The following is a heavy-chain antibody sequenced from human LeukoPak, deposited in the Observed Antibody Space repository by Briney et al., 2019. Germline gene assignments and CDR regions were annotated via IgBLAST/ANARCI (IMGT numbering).Heavy chain of an antibody. CDR2: IYYSGST. D-gene: IGHD6-13*01. V-gene: IGHV4-59*01. J-gene: IGHJ4*02. CDR3: ASGRTAGEFDY. CDR1: GGSISSYY. Sequence: PSETLSLTCTVSGGSISSYYWSWIRQPPGKGLEWIGYIYYSGSTNYNPSLKSRVTISVDTSKNQFSLTLSSVTAADTAVYYCASGRTAGEFDYWGQGTLVTVSS.